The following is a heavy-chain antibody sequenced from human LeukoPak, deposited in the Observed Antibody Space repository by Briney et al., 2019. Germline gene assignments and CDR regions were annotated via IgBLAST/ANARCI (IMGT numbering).Heavy chain of an antibody. CDR1: GFTFSSYA. CDR2: ISGSGGST. J-gene: IGHJ4*02. V-gene: IGHV3-23*01. Sequence: GGSLRLSXAASGFTFSSYAMSWVRQAPGKGLEWVSAISGSGGSTYYADSVKGRFTISRDNSKNTLYLQMNSLRAEDTAVYYYAKAGNQWLVRFDYWGQGTLVTVSS. D-gene: IGHD6-19*01. CDR3: AKAGNQWLVRFDY.